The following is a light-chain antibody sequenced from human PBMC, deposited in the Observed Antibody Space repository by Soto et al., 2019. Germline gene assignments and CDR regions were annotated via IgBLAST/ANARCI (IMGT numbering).Light chain of an antibody. J-gene: IGLJ1*01. CDR1: SSDVGGHNY. Sequence: QAVVTQPASVSASPGQSITIYCTGTSSDVGGHNYVSWYQQHPGKAPKLMIYEVTNRPSGVSNRFSGSKSGNTASLTISGLQAEDEADYYCSSYPSSNTTVFGIGTKLTVL. CDR2: EVT. V-gene: IGLV2-14*01. CDR3: SSYPSSNTTV.